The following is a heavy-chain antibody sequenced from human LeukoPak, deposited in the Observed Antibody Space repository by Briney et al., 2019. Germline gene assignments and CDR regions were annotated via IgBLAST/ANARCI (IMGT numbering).Heavy chain of an antibody. CDR1: GGTFSSYA. V-gene: IGHV1-69*04. D-gene: IGHD6-13*01. CDR3: ASSSSSWFDAFDI. Sequence: ASVKVSCKASGGTFSSYAISWVRQAPGQGLEWMGRIIPILGIANYAQKFQGRVTITADKSTSTAYMELSSLRSEDTAVYYCASSSSSWFDAFDIWGQGIMVTVSS. J-gene: IGHJ3*02. CDR2: IIPILGIA.